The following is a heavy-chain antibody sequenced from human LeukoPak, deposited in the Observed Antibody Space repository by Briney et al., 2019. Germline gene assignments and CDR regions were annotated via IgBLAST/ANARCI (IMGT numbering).Heavy chain of an antibody. CDR1: GGSISSGGYY. CDR2: INHSGST. V-gene: IGHV4-31*03. CDR3: AGSAVAGTLWFDP. J-gene: IGHJ5*02. Sequence: PSETLSLTCTVSGGSISSGGYYWSWIRQHPGKGLEWIGEINHSGSTNYNPSLKSRVTISVDTSKNQFSLKLSSVTAADTAVYYCAGSAVAGTLWFDPWGQGTLVTVSS. D-gene: IGHD6-19*01.